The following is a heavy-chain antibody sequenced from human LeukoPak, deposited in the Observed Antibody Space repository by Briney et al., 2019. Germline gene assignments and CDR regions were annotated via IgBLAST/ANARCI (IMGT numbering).Heavy chain of an antibody. CDR3: AKEYCSNSVCHSLDY. CDR1: GFTFSSYW. CDR2: ISYDGGNS. Sequence: GGSLRLSCAASGFTFSSYWMSWVRQAPGKGLEWVGVISYDGGNSYYADSVKDRFTISRDNSKNTLYLQIDSLRAEDTAVYYCAKEYCSNSVCHSLDYWGQGTLVTVSS. J-gene: IGHJ4*02. V-gene: IGHV3-30*18. D-gene: IGHD2-8*01.